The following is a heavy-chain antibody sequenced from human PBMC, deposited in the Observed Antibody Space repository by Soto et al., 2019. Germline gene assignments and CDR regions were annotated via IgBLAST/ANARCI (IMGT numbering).Heavy chain of an antibody. CDR1: GYIFANYP. V-gene: IGHV1-3*01. CDR2: SNPGNGNT. Sequence: QVQLVQSGAEMKRPGASVTVSCTASGYIFANYPMQWVRQAPGQGLEWMGWSNPGNGNTKYSKKFQGRLTITSDTSANTIYIELIILTSKDKAMYYCAIFVRHFSGAGDHWFVPWGQGTLVTVSS. D-gene: IGHD3-3*02. CDR3: AIFVRHFSGAGDHWFVP. J-gene: IGHJ5*02.